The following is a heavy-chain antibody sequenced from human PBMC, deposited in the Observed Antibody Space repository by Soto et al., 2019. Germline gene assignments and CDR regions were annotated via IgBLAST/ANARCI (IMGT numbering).Heavy chain of an antibody. CDR1: GYSFTSYW. Sequence: PGESLKISCKGSGYSFTSYWISWVRQMPGKGLEWMGRIDPSDSYTNYSPSFQGHVTISADKSISTAYLQWSRLKASDTAMSYCATLTYDILKYYYYGMDVWRQGTTVTVSS. V-gene: IGHV5-10-1*01. CDR3: ATLTYDILKYYYYGMDV. J-gene: IGHJ6*02. CDR2: IDPSDSYT. D-gene: IGHD3-9*01.